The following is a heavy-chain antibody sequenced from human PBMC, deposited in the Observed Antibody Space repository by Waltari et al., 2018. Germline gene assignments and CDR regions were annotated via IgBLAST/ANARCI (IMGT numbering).Heavy chain of an antibody. V-gene: IGHV3-7*01. CDR3: AREATATSLDH. Sequence: EVRLEESGGTSVQPGGSLRLSCAPSGFTFGNYWMSWVRQAPGKGLEWVGNINQDGSEMHSVDSVKGRLFISRDNSKNALFLEMNSLRGEDSGVYYCAREATATSLDHWGQGTLVRVSS. CDR2: INQDGSEM. D-gene: IGHD4-17*01. J-gene: IGHJ4*02. CDR1: GFTFGNYW.